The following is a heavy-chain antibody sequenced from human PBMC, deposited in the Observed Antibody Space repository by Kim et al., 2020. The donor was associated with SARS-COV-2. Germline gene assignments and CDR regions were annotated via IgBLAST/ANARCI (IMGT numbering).Heavy chain of an antibody. J-gene: IGHJ4*02. CDR2: SGST. CDR3: ARGPQVDY. V-gene: IGHV4-34*01. Sequence: SGSTNYNPSLKSRVTISVDTSKNQFSLKLSSVTAADTAVYYCARGPQVDYWGQGTLVTVSS.